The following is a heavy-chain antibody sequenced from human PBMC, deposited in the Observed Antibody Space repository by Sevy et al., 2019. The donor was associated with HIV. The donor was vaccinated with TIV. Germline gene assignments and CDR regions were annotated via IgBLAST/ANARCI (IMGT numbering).Heavy chain of an antibody. CDR1: GYTLTQVS. V-gene: IGHV1-24*01. D-gene: IGHD3-22*01. Sequence: ASVKVSCKVSGYTLTQVSMHWVRQAPGEGLEWMGSFDPEDGETIYAQKFQGRVTMTEDTSTDTDYMELKSLRSGDTDVYFCATTKDYYDSSGCPFDYWGQGTLVTVSS. CDR3: ATTKDYYDSSGCPFDY. J-gene: IGHJ4*02. CDR2: FDPEDGET.